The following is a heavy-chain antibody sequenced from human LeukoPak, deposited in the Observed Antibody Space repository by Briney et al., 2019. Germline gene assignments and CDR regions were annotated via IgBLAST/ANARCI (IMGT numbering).Heavy chain of an antibody. CDR2: MNPNSGNT. J-gene: IGHJ6*03. CDR3: ARGIRTQHWPDYYMEV. V-gene: IGHV1-8*03. CDR1: GYTFTSYH. Sequence: GASVKVSCKASGYTFTSYHINWVRQATGQGLEWMGWMNPNSGNTGYAQKFQGRVTITRNTSISTAYMELSSLRSEDTAVYYCARGIRTQHWPDYYMEVWGKGTTVTVSS. D-gene: IGHD1-1*01.